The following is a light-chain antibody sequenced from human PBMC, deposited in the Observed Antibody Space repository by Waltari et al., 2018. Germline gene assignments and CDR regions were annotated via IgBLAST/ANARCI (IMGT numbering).Light chain of an antibody. CDR2: SNK. CDR1: SFNIGSNT. Sequence: QSVLTQPPSASGTPGQRVVISCSGSSFNIGSNTVTWYQQLPGTAPKLLIDSNKERPSGVPDRFSGSKSGTSASLAISGLQSEDEADYHCAAWDDNLNVLVFGGGTKLTVL. CDR3: AAWDDNLNVLV. V-gene: IGLV1-44*01. J-gene: IGLJ2*01.